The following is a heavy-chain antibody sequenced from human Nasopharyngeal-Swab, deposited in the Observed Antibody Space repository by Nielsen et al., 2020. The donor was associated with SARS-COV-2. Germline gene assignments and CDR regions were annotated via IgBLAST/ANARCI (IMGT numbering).Heavy chain of an antibody. D-gene: IGHD3-3*01. CDR2: ISSSSSTI. J-gene: IGHJ6*03. CDR3: ARESHYDFWSGYYPSKYYYYYMDV. CDR1: GFTFSSYS. Sequence: GGSLRLSCAASGFTFSSYSMNWVRQAPGKGLEWVSYISSSSSTIYYADSVKGRFTISRDNAKNSLYLQMNSLRAEDTAVYYCARESHYDFWSGYYPSKYYYYYMDVWGKGTTVTVSS. V-gene: IGHV3-48*04.